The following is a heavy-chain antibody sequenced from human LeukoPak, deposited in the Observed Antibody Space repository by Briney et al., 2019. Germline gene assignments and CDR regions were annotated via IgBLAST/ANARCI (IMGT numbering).Heavy chain of an antibody. J-gene: IGHJ4*02. V-gene: IGHV4-39*01. CDR2: IYYSGST. D-gene: IGHD4-11*01. CDR3: ARHPMTTPLDY. Sequence: SETLSLTCTVSGGSISSSSSYWGWIRQPPGKGLEWIGSIYYSGSTYYNPSLKSRVTISVDTSKNQFSLKLSSVTAADTAVYYCARHPMTTPLDYWGQGTLVTVSS. CDR1: GGSISSSSSY.